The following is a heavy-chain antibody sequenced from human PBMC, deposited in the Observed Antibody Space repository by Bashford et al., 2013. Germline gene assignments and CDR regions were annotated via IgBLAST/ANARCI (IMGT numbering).Heavy chain of an antibody. Sequence: SETLSLTCTVSGGSISVYYWSWIRQPPGKGLEWIGYIFYTGSTNYNPSLKSRVTISVDTSKNQFSLKLSSVTAADTAVYYCARGRCVWCMLTYNWFDPWGQGTLVTVSS. CDR1: GGSISVYY. D-gene: IGHD2-8*02. V-gene: IGHV4-59*12. CDR2: IFYTGST. J-gene: IGHJ5*02. CDR3: ARGRCVWCMLTYNWFDP.